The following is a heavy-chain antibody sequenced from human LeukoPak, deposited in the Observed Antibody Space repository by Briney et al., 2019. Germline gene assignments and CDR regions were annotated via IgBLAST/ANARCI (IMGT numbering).Heavy chain of an antibody. Sequence: SETLSLTCTVSGGSISSYYWSWIRQPPGKGLEWIGYIYYSGSTNYNPSLKSRVTISVDTSKNQFSLKLSSVTAADTAVYYCARQVVRGALLDYWGQGTLVTVSS. V-gene: IGHV4-59*08. CDR2: IYYSGST. CDR1: GGSISSYY. D-gene: IGHD3-10*01. CDR3: ARQVVRGALLDY. J-gene: IGHJ4*02.